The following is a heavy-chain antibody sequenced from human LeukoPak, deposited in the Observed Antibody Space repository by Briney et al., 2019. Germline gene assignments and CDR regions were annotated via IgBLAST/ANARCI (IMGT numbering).Heavy chain of an antibody. CDR3: ARPLDSSNNYFDY. CDR2: ISSSSNYM. V-gene: IGHV3-21*01. CDR1: GFTFSRNA. D-gene: IGHD6-13*01. J-gene: IGHJ4*02. Sequence: GGSLRLSCAASGFTFSRNAMNWVRQAPGKGLEWVSFISSSSNYMSYADSVKGRITISRDNAKNSLYLQTNSLRAEDTAVYYCARPLDSSNNYFDYWGQGTLVTVSA.